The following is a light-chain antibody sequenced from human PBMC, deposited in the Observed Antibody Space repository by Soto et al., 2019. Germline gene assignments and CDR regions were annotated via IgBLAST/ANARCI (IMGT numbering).Light chain of an antibody. CDR3: SSYTYSSTPYV. J-gene: IGLJ1*01. CDR1: SSDVGNYNY. CDR2: EVS. V-gene: IGLV2-14*01. Sequence: QSALTQPASVSGSLGQSITISCTGTSSDVGNYNYVSWYQHHPGKAPKLMIYEVSNRPSGVSNRFSGSKSGNTASLTISGLQAEDEADYYCSSYTYSSTPYVFGTGTKVTVL.